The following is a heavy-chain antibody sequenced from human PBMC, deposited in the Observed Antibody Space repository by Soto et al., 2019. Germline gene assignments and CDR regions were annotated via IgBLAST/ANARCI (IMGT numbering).Heavy chain of an antibody. J-gene: IGHJ4*02. CDR2: IIPILGIA. CDR3: ARDRLGYCSSTSCSPSPAFDY. D-gene: IGHD2-2*01. CDR1: GGTFSSYT. Sequence: ASVKVSCKASGGTFSSYTISWVRQAPGQGLEWMGRIIPILGIANYAQKFQGRVTITADKSTSTAYMELSSLRSEDTAVYYCARDRLGYCSSTSCSPSPAFDYWGQGTLVTGSS. V-gene: IGHV1-69*04.